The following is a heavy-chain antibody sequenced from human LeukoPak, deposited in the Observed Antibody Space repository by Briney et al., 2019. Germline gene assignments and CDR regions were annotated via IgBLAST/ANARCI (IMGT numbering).Heavy chain of an antibody. D-gene: IGHD4-17*01. CDR3: ARQELYGDYY. CDR2: ISSSGSTI. V-gene: IGHV3-48*03. CDR1: GFTFSSYE. J-gene: IGHJ4*02. Sequence: TGGSLRLSCAASGFTFSSYEMNWVRQAPGKGLERVSYISSSGSTIYHADSVKGRFTISRDNAKNSLYLQMNSLRAEDTAVYYCARQELYGDYYWGQGTLVTVSS.